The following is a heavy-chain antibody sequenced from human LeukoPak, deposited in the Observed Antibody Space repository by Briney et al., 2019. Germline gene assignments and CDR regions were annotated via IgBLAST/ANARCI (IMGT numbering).Heavy chain of an antibody. CDR3: AKVQLYDFWSGRYDAFDI. CDR2: ISSSSSYI. CDR1: GFTFSGYS. J-gene: IGHJ3*02. V-gene: IGHV3-21*04. D-gene: IGHD3-3*01. Sequence: PGGSLRLSCAASGFTFSGYSMNWVRQAPGKGLEWVSSISSSSSYIYYADSVKGRFTISRDNSKNTLYLQMNSLRAEDTAVYYCAKVQLYDFWSGRYDAFDIWGQGTMVTVSS.